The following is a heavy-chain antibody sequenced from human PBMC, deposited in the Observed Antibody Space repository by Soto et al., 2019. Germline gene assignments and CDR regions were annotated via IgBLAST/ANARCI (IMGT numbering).Heavy chain of an antibody. CDR2: ISYDGSNE. Sequence: GGSLRLSCAASGFTFQSFTMHWVRQTPGKGLEWVALISYDGSNEYYADSVKGRFTISRDNSKSTLYLQMNSLRTDDTALYYCARDPRETTYYLDYWGQGTLVTVSS. D-gene: IGHD1-1*01. CDR1: GFTFQSFT. J-gene: IGHJ4*02. V-gene: IGHV3-30-3*01. CDR3: ARDPRETTYYLDY.